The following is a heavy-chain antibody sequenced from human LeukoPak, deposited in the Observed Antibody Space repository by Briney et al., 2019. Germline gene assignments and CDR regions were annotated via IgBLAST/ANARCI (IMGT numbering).Heavy chain of an antibody. CDR1: GFTFSDHY. V-gene: IGHV3-72*01. Sequence: GGSLRLSCAASGFTFSDHYMDWVRQAPGKGLEWVGRTRNKAHSYTTEYAASVKGRFTISRDDSKNSLYLQMDSLKTEDTAVYYCARMGCSGGSCYLDYWGQGTLVTVSS. D-gene: IGHD2-15*01. CDR3: ARMGCSGGSCYLDY. J-gene: IGHJ4*02. CDR2: TRNKAHSYTT.